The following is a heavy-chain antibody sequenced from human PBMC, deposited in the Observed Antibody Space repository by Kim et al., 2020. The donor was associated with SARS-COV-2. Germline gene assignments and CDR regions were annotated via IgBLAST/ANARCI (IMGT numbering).Heavy chain of an antibody. D-gene: IGHD3-16*02. CDR1: GYSFTTYW. J-gene: IGHJ4*02. CDR3: ARSGGTYRSPFGY. Sequence: GESLKISCKGFGYSFTTYWIGWVRQMPGKGLEWMGISYPGDSDPSYSPSFRGQVTISVDKSSNTAYLQWSSLKASDTAMYYCARSGGTYRSPFGYWGQGTLVTVSS. V-gene: IGHV5-51*01. CDR2: SYPGDSDP.